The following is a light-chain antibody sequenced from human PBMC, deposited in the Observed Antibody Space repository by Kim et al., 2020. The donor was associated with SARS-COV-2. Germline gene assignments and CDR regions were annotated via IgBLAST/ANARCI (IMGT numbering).Light chain of an antibody. J-gene: IGLJ3*02. CDR3: ATWEDSLNGWV. CDR2: SNN. Sequence: GQRVTISCSGTSSNIGSHSLNWYQQVPGTAPNLLIPSNNQRPSRVPDRFSGSKSGTSASLAISGLQSEDEADYYCATWEDSLNGWVFGGGTQLTVL. CDR1: SSNIGSHS. V-gene: IGLV1-44*01.